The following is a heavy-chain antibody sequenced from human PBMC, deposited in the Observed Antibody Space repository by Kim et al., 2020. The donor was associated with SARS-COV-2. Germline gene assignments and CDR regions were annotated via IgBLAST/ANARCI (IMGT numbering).Heavy chain of an antibody. Sequence: GGSLRLSCAASGFTFSSYSMNWVRQAPGKGLEWVSSISSSSSYIYYADSVKGRFTISRDNAKNSLYLQMNSLRAEDTAVYYCARDPNYYDSSGYFDYWGHGTLVTVSS. CDR3: ARDPNYYDSSGYFDY. D-gene: IGHD3-22*01. CDR1: GFTFSSYS. V-gene: IGHV3-21*01. J-gene: IGHJ4*01. CDR2: ISSSSSYI.